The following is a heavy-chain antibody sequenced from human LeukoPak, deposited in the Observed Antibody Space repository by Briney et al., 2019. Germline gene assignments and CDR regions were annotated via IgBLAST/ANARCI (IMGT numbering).Heavy chain of an antibody. CDR3: AKAGSYYDISTGSRGWFDP. J-gene: IGHJ5*02. CDR1: GFTFSSYG. V-gene: IGHV3-30*02. CDR2: IRYDGSNK. Sequence: GGSLRLSCAASGFTFSSYGMHWVRQAPGKGLEWVAFIRYDGSNKYYADSVKGRFTISRDNSKNTLYLQMNSLRAEDTAVYYCAKAGSYYDISTGSRGWFDPWGQGTLVTVSS. D-gene: IGHD3-9*01.